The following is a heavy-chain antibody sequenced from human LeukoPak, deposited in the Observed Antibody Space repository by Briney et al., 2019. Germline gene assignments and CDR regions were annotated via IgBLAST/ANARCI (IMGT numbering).Heavy chain of an antibody. CDR3: AKDRPGGWGF. CDR1: GFTVSSNY. J-gene: IGHJ4*02. D-gene: IGHD1-26*01. V-gene: IGHV3-23*01. Sequence: GGSLRLSCAASGFTVSSNYMSWVRQAPGKGLEWVSVISGSGGSTYYADSVKGRFTISRDNSKNTLYLQMNSLRAEDTAVYYCAKDRPGGWGFWGQGTLVTVSS. CDR2: ISGSGGST.